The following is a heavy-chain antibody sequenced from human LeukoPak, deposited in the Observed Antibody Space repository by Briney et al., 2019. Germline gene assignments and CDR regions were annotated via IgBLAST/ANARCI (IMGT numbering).Heavy chain of an antibody. J-gene: IGHJ4*02. D-gene: IGHD3-16*01. CDR2: IKHDGSER. Sequence: PGGSLRLSCAATGFTFSSYWMSWVRQAPGKGLEWVANIKHDGSERYYVDSVKGRFTVPRDNAKNSLYLQMNSLRAEDTAVYYCTRRRGDNYWGQGTLVTVSS. CDR3: TRRRGDNY. CDR1: GFTFSSYW. V-gene: IGHV3-7*01.